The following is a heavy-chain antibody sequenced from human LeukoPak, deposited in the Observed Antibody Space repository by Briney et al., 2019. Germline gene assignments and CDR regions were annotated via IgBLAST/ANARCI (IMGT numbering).Heavy chain of an antibody. Sequence: PSETLSLTCTVSRGSISTYYWSWIRQSPGKGLEWIGYISDSGTTKYNPSLKNRVTISVDRSKNQFSRKLSAVTAADTAVYYCARSGGNYYDTDAFDIWGQGTMVTVS. D-gene: IGHD1-26*01. CDR1: RGSISTYY. J-gene: IGHJ3*02. CDR2: ISDSGTT. V-gene: IGHV4-59*08. CDR3: ARSGGNYYDTDAFDI.